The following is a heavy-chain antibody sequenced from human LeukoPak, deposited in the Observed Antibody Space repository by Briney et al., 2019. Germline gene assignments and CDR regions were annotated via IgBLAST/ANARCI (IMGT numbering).Heavy chain of an antibody. V-gene: IGHV3-23*01. J-gene: IGHJ5*02. D-gene: IGHD6-19*01. Sequence: ETLSLTCTVSGGSISSSSYYWGWIRQPPGQGLEWVSGLSGSGGSTYYADSVKGRFTSSRDNFKNTLYLQMNSLRAEDTAVYYCVKGQYSSGFSYNWFDPWGQGTLVTVSS. CDR3: VKGQYSSGFSYNWFDP. CDR1: GGSISSSSYY. CDR2: LSGSGGST.